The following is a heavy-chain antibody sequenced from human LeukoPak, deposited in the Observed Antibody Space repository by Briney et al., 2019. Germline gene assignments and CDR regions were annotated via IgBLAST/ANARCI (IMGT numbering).Heavy chain of an antibody. J-gene: IGHJ5*02. V-gene: IGHV4-34*01. D-gene: IGHD1-26*01. CDR3: ARSPPGIVGATAYWFDP. CDR1: GGSFSGYY. Sequence: SETLSLTCAVYGGSFSGYYWSWIRQPPGKGLEGIGEINHSGSTNYNPSLKSRVTISVDTSKNQFSLKQSSVTAADTAVYYCARSPPGIVGATAYWFDPWGQGTLVTVSS. CDR2: INHSGST.